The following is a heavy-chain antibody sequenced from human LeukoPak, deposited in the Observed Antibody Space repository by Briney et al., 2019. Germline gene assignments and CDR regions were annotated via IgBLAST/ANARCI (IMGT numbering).Heavy chain of an antibody. Sequence: SETLSLTCTVSGGSVSSSSYYWGWIRQPPGKGLEWIGYIYYSGSTYYNPSLKSRVTISVDTSKNQFSLKLSSVTAADTAVYYCVGAYYGSGSHDYWGQGTLVTVSS. V-gene: IGHV4-31*03. D-gene: IGHD3-10*01. CDR2: IYYSGST. CDR3: VGAYYGSGSHDY. J-gene: IGHJ4*02. CDR1: GGSVSSSSYY.